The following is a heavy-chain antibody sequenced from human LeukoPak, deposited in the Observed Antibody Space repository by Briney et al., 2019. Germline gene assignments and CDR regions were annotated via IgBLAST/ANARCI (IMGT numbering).Heavy chain of an antibody. D-gene: IGHD2-2*01. CDR3: ARDPGVVPAALGADY. CDR2: ISSSSSYI. J-gene: IGHJ4*02. V-gene: IGHV3-21*01. CDR1: GFTFSSYS. Sequence: GGSLRLSCAASGFTFSSYSMNWVRQAPGKGLEWVSSISSSSSYIYYADSVKGRFTISRDNAKNSLYLQMNSLRAEDTAVYYCARDPGVVPAALGADYWGQGTLVTVSS.